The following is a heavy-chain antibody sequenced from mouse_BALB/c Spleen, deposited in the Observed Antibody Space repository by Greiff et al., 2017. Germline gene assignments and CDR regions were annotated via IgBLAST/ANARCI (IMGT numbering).Heavy chain of an antibody. J-gene: IGHJ4*01. D-gene: IGHD2-4*01. CDR1: GFTFSSFG. V-gene: IGHV5-17*02. CDR3: ARGYDYDGAMDY. Sequence: EVQLVESGGGLVQPGGSRKLSCAASGFTFSSFGMHWVRQAPEKGLEWVAYISSGSSTIYYADTVKGRFTISRDNPKNTLFLQMTSLRSEDTAMYYCARGYDYDGAMDYWGQGTSVTVSS. CDR2: ISSGSSTI.